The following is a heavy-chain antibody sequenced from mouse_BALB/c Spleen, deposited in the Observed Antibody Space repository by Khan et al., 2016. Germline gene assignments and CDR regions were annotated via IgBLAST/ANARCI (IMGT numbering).Heavy chain of an antibody. D-gene: IGHD3-3*01. V-gene: IGHV3-1*02. CDR2: ISYSGST. Sequence: VQLKESGPGLVKPSQSLSLTCTVTGYSITSGYGWDWIRQFPGNKLEWMGYISYSGSTNYNPSLKSRISITRDTSKNQFFMQLNSVTIEDTATXYCARTARIKYWGQGTTLTVSS. CDR3: ARTARIKY. CDR1: GYSITSGYG. J-gene: IGHJ2*01.